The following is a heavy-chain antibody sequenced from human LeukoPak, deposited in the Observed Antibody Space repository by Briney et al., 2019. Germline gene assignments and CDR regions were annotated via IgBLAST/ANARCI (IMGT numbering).Heavy chain of an antibody. CDR3: ARYDILTSLFDP. CDR2: IYHSGST. J-gene: IGHJ5*02. Sequence: PSETLSPTCAVSGGSISSGGYSWSWIRQPPGKGLEWIGYIYHSGSTYYNPSLKSRVTISVDRSKNQFSLKLSSVTAADTAVYYCARYDILTSLFDPWGQGTLVTVSS. D-gene: IGHD3-9*01. CDR1: GGSISSGGYS. V-gene: IGHV4-30-2*01.